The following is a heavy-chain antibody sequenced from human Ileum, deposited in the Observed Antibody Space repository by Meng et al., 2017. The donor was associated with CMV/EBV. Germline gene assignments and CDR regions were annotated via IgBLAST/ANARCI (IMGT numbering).Heavy chain of an antibody. CDR2: IFFSGNT. D-gene: IGHD6-13*01. CDR3: ARFRIAALGNLFDP. Sequence: QAHGQESGPGMVKPSQTLSLSCTVSGASISSGDYYWSWIRQPPGKGLEWIGYIFFSGNTYYNPSLNNRVIISIDTPRNQFSLKVDSVTVADTAVYYCARFRIAALGNLFDPWGHGTLVTVSS. J-gene: IGHJ5*02. CDR1: GASISSGDYY. V-gene: IGHV4-30-4*08.